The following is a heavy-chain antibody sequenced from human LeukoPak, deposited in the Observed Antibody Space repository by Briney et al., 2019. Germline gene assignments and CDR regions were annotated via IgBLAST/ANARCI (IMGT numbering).Heavy chain of an antibody. D-gene: IGHD2-2*02. CDR3: AKDARSCTSSACYTVTTYYFDS. CDR2: ISGSGDTT. Sequence: GGSLRPSRTAPGFTFSNYALNWVRQAPGKGLEWVSAISGSGDTTYYADSVEGRFTISKDNSKDTLFLQMNGLTAEDTAVYYCAKDARSCTSSACYTVTTYYFDSWGQGTLVTVSS. V-gene: IGHV3-23*01. CDR1: GFTFSNYA. J-gene: IGHJ4*02.